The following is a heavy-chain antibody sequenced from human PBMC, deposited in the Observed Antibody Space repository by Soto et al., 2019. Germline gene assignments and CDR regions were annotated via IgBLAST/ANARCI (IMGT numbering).Heavy chain of an antibody. CDR2: IYYSGST. D-gene: IGHD2-2*01. CDR3: ARVTGRYWEYQLLVRGYGMDV. CDR1: GGSISSGDYY. V-gene: IGHV4-30-4*01. J-gene: IGHJ6*02. Sequence: SETLSLTCTVSGGSISSGDYYWSWIRQPPGKGLEWIGYIYYSGSTYYNPSLKSRVTISVDTSKNQFSLKLSSVTAADTAVYYCARVTGRYWEYQLLVRGYGMDVWGQGTTVTVSS.